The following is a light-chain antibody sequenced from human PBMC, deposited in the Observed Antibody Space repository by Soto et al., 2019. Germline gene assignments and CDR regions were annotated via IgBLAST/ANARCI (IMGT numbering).Light chain of an antibody. CDR1: QSSSSY. Sequence: DIQMTQSPSSLSASVGDRVTITCRASQSSSSYLNWYQQKPGKAPKLLIYAAFSLQSGVPSRFSGSGSGTDFTLIISSLQTEDFATYYCQQSYSTPFTFGGGTKVEIK. CDR3: QQSYSTPFT. V-gene: IGKV1-39*01. J-gene: IGKJ4*01. CDR2: AAF.